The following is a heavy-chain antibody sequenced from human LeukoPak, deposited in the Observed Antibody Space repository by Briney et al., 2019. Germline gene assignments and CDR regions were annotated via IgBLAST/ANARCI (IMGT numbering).Heavy chain of an antibody. CDR1: GGSIASGSYY. D-gene: IGHD4-11*01. J-gene: IGHJ6*03. CDR2: IYTGGTT. CDR3: ARQKPYSKRISSPPDYYYMDV. V-gene: IGHV4-61*02. Sequence: PSETLSPTCTVSGGSIASGSYYWTWIRRPAGRGLGGFGGIYTGGTTNYNPSLTSRVTISVATSKNQFSLKLSSVTAADTAVYYCARQKPYSKRISSPPDYYYMDVWGKGTTVTVSS.